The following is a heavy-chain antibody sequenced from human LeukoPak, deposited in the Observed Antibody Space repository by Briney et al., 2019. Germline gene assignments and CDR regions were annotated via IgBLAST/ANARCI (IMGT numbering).Heavy chain of an antibody. CDR3: ARAMVDTNWYFDY. CDR1: GFTFSSYA. D-gene: IGHD5-12*01. CDR2: ISNSGGDT. V-gene: IGHV3-23*01. J-gene: IGHJ4*02. Sequence: GGSLRLSCAASGFTFSSYAMSWVRQAPGKGLEWVAAISNSGGDTFYSDSGKGRFTIARDNSKNTLYLQMNSLRAEDRAVYYCARAMVDTNWYFDYWGQGTLVTVSS.